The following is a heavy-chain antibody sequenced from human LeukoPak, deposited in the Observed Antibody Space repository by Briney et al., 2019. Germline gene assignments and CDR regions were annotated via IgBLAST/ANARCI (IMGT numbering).Heavy chain of an antibody. CDR1: GYTFTSYG. D-gene: IGHD5-12*01. CDR3: ARDRNGYDFDY. CDR2: TSAYNGNT. Sequence: ASVKVSCKASGYTFTSYGISWVRQAPGQGLEWMGWTSAYNGNTNYAQKLQGRVTMTTDTSTSTAYMELRSLRSDDTAVYYGARDRNGYDFDYWGQGTLVTVSS. J-gene: IGHJ4*02. V-gene: IGHV1-18*01.